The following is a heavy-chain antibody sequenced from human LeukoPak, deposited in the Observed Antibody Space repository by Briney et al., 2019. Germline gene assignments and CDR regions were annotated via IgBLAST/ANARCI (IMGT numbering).Heavy chain of an antibody. CDR2: TYYRSKWYN. J-gene: IGHJ6*03. Sequence: SQTLSLTCAISGDSVSSNSAAWNWIRQSPSRGLEWLGRTYYRSKWYNDYAVSVKSRITINPDTSKNQFSLQLNSVTPEDTAVYYCARSPMVRGVSYYYYYYMDVWGKGTTVTVSS. V-gene: IGHV6-1*01. D-gene: IGHD3-10*01. CDR3: ARSPMVRGVSYYYYYYMDV. CDR1: GDSVSSNSAA.